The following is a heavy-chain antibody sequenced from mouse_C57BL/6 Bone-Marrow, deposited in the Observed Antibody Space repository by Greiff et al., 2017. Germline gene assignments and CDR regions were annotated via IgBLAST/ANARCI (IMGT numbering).Heavy chain of an antibody. V-gene: IGHV1-85*01. J-gene: IGHJ2*01. CDR3: AGRWDGGFFDY. CDR1: GYTFTSYD. Sequence: QVQLQQSGPELVKPGASVKLSCKASGYTFTSYDINWVKQRPGQGLEWIGWIYPRDGSTKYNEKFKGKATLTADTSSSTAYMELHSLTSADSAVYFCAGRWDGGFFDYGGEGTTLTVSS. CDR2: IYPRDGST. D-gene: IGHD4-1*01.